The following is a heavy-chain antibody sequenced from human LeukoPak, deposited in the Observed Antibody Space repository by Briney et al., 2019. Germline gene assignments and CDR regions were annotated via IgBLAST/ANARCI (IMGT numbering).Heavy chain of an antibody. D-gene: IGHD5-24*01. CDR2: ISWNSGSI. CDR3: AKDRVVESYYYYGMDV. Sequence: GRSLRLSCAASGFTFDDYAMHWVRQAPGKGLEWVSGISWNSGSIGYADSVKGRFTISRDNAKNSLYLQMNSLRAEDTALYYCAKDRVVESYYYYGMDVWGQGTAVTVSS. V-gene: IGHV3-9*01. J-gene: IGHJ6*02. CDR1: GFTFDDYA.